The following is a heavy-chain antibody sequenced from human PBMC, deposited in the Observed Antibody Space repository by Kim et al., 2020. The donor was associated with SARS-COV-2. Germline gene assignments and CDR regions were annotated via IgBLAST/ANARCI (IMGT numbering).Heavy chain of an antibody. D-gene: IGHD3-22*01. J-gene: IGHJ6*02. CDR3: ARGGDSSGYYSPYYYYYGMDV. CDR1: GFTFSSYA. Sequence: GGSLRLSCAASGFTFSSYAMHWVRLAPGKGLEWVAVISYDGSNKYYADSVKGRFTISRDNSKNTLYLQMNSPRAEDTAVYYCARGGDSSGYYSPYYYYYGMDVWGQGTTVTVSS. V-gene: IGHV3-30-3*01. CDR2: ISYDGSNK.